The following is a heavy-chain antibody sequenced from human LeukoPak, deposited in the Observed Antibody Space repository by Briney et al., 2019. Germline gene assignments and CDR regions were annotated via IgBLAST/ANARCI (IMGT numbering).Heavy chain of an antibody. D-gene: IGHD1-26*01. J-gene: IGHJ4*02. CDR2: VSNSGSGST. CDR1: GGSVSGSY. V-gene: IGHV4-59*02. CDR3: AKWNGGRYHFAS. Sequence: SETLSLTCTVSGGSVSGSYWNWLRQPPGEGLEGIGYVSNSGSGSTKYNPSLESRVTMSVETSKNQFSLKLSSVTAADTAVYYCAKWNGGRYHFASWGQGTLVTVSS.